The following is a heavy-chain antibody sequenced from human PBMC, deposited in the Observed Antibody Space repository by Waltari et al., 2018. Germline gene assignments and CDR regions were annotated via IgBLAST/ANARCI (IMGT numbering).Heavy chain of an antibody. CDR1: GGSISSYY. CDR3: ARGGPVVAATSYYYYGMDV. CDR2: IYTSGST. Sequence: QVQLQESGPGLVKPSETLSLTCTVSGGSISSYYWRWIRQPAGKGLEWIGRIYTSGSTNYNPSLKSRVTMSVDTSKNQFSLKLSSVTAADTAVYYCARGGPVVAATSYYYYGMDVWGQGTTVTVSS. D-gene: IGHD2-15*01. V-gene: IGHV4-4*07. J-gene: IGHJ6*02.